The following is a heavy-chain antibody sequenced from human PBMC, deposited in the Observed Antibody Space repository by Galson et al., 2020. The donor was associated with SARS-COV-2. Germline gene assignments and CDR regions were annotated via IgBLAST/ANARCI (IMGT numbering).Heavy chain of an antibody. Sequence: GESLKISCAASGFTFSSYAISWVRQAPGKGLEWVSTVGDSDGSTYYADSVKGRFTISRDNSKNTLYLQMNSLRAEDTAVYYCAKVINRVTAGYFYYGMDVWGQGTTVTVSS. D-gene: IGHD3-10*01. CDR2: VGDSDGST. CDR1: GFTFSSYA. J-gene: IGHJ6*02. CDR3: AKVINRVTAGYFYYGMDV. V-gene: IGHV3-23*01.